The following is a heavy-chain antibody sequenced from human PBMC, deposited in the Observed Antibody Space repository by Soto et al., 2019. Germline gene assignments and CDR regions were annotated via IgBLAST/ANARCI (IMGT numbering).Heavy chain of an antibody. CDR1: GFTFSSYA. D-gene: IGHD6-13*01. CDR2: ISGSGGST. J-gene: IGHJ4*02. CDR3: AKSGSSWYMAAGYYFDY. V-gene: IGHV3-23*01. Sequence: EVQLLESGGGLVQPGGSLRLSCAASGFTFSSYAMSWVRQAPGKGLEWVSAISGSGGSTYYADSVKGRFTISRDNSKNTLDLQMNSLRAEDTAVYYCAKSGSSWYMAAGYYFDYWGQGTLVTVSS.